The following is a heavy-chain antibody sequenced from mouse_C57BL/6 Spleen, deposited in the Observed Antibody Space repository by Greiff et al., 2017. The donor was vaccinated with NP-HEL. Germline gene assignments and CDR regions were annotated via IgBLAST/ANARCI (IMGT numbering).Heavy chain of an antibody. J-gene: IGHJ2*01. CDR1: GYSFTGYY. CDR3: ARIYYDYDSLDY. CDR2: INPSTGGT. V-gene: IGHV1-42*01. D-gene: IGHD2-4*01. Sequence: VQLQQSGPELVKPGASVKISCKASGYSFTGYYMNWVKQSPEKSLEWIGEINPSTGGTTYNQKFKAKATLTVDKSSSTAYMQLKSLTSEDSAVYYCARIYYDYDSLDYWGQGTTLTVSS.